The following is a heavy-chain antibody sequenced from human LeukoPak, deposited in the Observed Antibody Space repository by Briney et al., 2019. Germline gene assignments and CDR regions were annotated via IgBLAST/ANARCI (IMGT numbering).Heavy chain of an antibody. CDR2: IYTSGST. Sequence: SETLSLTCTVSGGSISSGSYYWSWIRQPAGKGLEWIGRIYTSGSTNYNPSLKSRVTISVDTSKNQFSLKLSSVTAADTAVYYCARADAARGGGEDYWGQGTLVTVSS. J-gene: IGHJ4*02. D-gene: IGHD2-15*01. CDR1: GGSISSGSYY. V-gene: IGHV4-61*02. CDR3: ARADAARGGGEDY.